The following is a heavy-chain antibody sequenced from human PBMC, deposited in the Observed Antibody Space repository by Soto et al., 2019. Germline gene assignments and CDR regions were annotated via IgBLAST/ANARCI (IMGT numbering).Heavy chain of an antibody. CDR2: IYYSGST. CDR1: GGSISSYY. D-gene: IGHD1-1*01. J-gene: IGHJ4*02. CDR3: ARRYGYRFDY. Sequence: PSETLSLTCTVSGGSISSYYWSWIRQPPGKGLEWIGYIYYSGSTNYNPSLKSRVTISVDTSKNQFSLKLSSVTAADTAVYYCARRYGYRFDYWGQGTLVTAPQ. V-gene: IGHV4-59*08.